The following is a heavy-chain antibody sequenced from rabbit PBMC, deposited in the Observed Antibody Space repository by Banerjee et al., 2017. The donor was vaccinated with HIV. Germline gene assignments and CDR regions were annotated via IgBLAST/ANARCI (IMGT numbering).Heavy chain of an antibody. CDR3: TRDFTGVIGWNFNL. Sequence: QEQLEESGGGLVKPEGSLTLTCKASGFSFSNRCVMCWVRQTPGKGLEWIACINTSSGNAVYANWAKGRFTISKTSSTTVTLQMTSLTAADTATYFCTRDFTGVIGWNFNLWGQGTLVTVS. D-gene: IGHD7-1*01. CDR1: GFSFSNRCV. CDR2: INTSSGNA. J-gene: IGHJ4*01. V-gene: IGHV1S45*01.